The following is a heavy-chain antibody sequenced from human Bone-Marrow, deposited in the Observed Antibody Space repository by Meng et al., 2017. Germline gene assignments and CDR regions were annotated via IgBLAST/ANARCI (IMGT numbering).Heavy chain of an antibody. CDR2: IVVCSGNT. Sequence: SVTVSFQASGFTFTRSSLQWVRQVRGQRLEWIGWIVVCSGNTNYAQKFQERVTITRDMSTSTAYLELSSLRSEDTAVYYCAAEAYYYESSCYYTAKAAEYFQHWGQGTLVTVSS. CDR3: AAEAYYYESSCYYTAKAAEYFQH. V-gene: IGHV1-58*01. D-gene: IGHD3-22*01. CDR1: GFTFTRSS. J-gene: IGHJ1*01.